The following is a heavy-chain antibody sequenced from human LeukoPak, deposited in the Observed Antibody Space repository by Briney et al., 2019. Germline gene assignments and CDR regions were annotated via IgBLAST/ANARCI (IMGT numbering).Heavy chain of an antibody. CDR3: ARAGYSYGIPNDAFDI. CDR2: IYPGDSDT. Sequence: GESLKISCQGSGYSFTSYWIGWVRQLPGKGLEWMGIIYPGDSDTRYSPSFQGQVTISADKSISTAYLQWSSLKASDTAMYYCARAGYSYGIPNDAFDIWGQGTMVTVSS. CDR1: GYSFTSYW. V-gene: IGHV5-51*01. D-gene: IGHD5-18*01. J-gene: IGHJ3*02.